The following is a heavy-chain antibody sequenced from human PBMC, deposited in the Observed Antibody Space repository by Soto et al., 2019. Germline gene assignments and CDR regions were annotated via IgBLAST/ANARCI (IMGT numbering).Heavy chain of an antibody. V-gene: IGHV1-8*02. CDR3: ARGIRAAAPYDAFDI. J-gene: IGHJ3*02. Sequence: AAVKVSCKASGYTLTSYGISWVRQAPGQGLEWMGWMNPNSGNTGYAQKFQGRVTMTRNTSISTAYMELSSLRSEDTAVYYCARGIRAAAPYDAFDIWGQGTMVTVSS. D-gene: IGHD6-13*01. CDR1: GYTLTSYG. CDR2: MNPNSGNT.